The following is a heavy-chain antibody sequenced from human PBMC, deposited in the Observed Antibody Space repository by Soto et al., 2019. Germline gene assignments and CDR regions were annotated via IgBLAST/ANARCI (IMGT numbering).Heavy chain of an antibody. CDR2: IDPSDSYI. CDR1: GFTFTRYW. V-gene: IGHV5-10-1*01. Sequence: GESLKISCKGSGFTFTRYWISWVRQMPGKGLEWMGRIDPSDSYISYSPSFQGHVTISTDKSISTAYLQWSSLKASDTAMYYCARLNSFNYRTESSNYYPMDVWGQGTTVTVSS. CDR3: ARLNSFNYRTESSNYYPMDV. J-gene: IGHJ6*02. D-gene: IGHD4-4*01.